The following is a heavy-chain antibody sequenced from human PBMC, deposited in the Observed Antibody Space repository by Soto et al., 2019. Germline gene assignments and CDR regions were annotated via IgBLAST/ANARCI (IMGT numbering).Heavy chain of an antibody. V-gene: IGHV4-30-4*01. D-gene: IGHD4-17*01. Sequence: VQLQESGPGLLKPSQPLSLPCTVPGGSFTRGDYYWSWIRRPPGKGLEWIGYIYYSGSTYYNPSLKSRVTISVDTSKNQFSLKLSSVTAADTAVYYCARGIYGDYFYPFFDYWGQGTLVTVSS. CDR3: ARGIYGDYFYPFFDY. CDR1: GGSFTRGDYY. CDR2: IYYSGST. J-gene: IGHJ4*02.